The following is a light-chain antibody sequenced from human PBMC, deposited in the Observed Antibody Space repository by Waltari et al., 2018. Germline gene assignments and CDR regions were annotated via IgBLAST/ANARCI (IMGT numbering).Light chain of an antibody. CDR1: SLRRYY. Sequence: SSELTQDPAVSVALGQTVRITCQGDSLRRYYASWYQKKPAQAPVFFIYGKNNRPSGIPDRFSGSSSGDTVTLTITGAQAEDEADYYCNSRDSSGNHLVFGPGTKVTVL. J-gene: IGLJ1*01. V-gene: IGLV3-19*01. CDR2: GKN. CDR3: NSRDSSGNHLV.